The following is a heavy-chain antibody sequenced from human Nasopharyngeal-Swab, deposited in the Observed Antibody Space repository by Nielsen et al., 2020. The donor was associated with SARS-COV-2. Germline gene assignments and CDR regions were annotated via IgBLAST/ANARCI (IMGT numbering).Heavy chain of an antibody. V-gene: IGHV3-48*03. D-gene: IGHD2-2*01. Sequence: GGSLRLSCAASGFTFSRYEMNWVRQAPGKGLEWVAYISSRGSTIYYADSVKGRFTISRDNAKNSLYLQMNSLRAEDTAVYYCARGSYCSSTSCYPGWFDPWGQGTLVTVSS. CDR2: ISSRGSTI. J-gene: IGHJ5*02. CDR3: ARGSYCSSTSCYPGWFDP. CDR1: GFTFSRYE.